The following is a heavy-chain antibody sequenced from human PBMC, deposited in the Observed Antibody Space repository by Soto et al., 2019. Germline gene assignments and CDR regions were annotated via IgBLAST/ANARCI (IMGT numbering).Heavy chain of an antibody. J-gene: IGHJ5*02. CDR1: GGSFSGYY. CDR2: INHSGST. D-gene: IGHD6-6*01. V-gene: IGHV4-34*01. Sequence: PSETLSLTCAVYGGSFSGYYWIWIRQPPGKGLEWIGEINHSGSTNYNPSLKSRVTISVDTSKNQFSLKLSSVTAADTAVYYCARPPRRYIAAEADRRDQNWFDPWGQGTLVTVSS. CDR3: ARPPRRYIAAEADRRDQNWFDP.